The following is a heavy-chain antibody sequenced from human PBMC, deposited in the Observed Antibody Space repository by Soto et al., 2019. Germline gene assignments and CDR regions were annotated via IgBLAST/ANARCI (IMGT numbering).Heavy chain of an antibody. J-gene: IGHJ4*02. CDR3: EKHRKYPRDHFHY. CDR1: GFTFSTYA. CDR2: ISANGQGI. V-gene: IGHV3-23*01. Sequence: GGSLRLSCAASGFTFSTYALSWVRQAPGKGLEWVSAISANGQGIYYADSVRGRFTISRDNSKNTIFLHMDSLRAEDTAVYYSEKHRKYPRDHFHYWGQGTLVTVSS.